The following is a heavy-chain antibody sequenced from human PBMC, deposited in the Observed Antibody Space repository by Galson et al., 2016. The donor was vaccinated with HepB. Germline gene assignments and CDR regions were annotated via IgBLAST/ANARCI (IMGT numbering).Heavy chain of an antibody. V-gene: IGHV4-4*02. CDR1: GASISTNNL. CDR2: IYHTGDT. D-gene: IGHD2-2*01. J-gene: IGHJ4*02. CDR3: AKTRLLCPSSTCYGVGLDS. Sequence: ETLSPTCAVSGASISTNNLWHWVRQSPGKGLEWIGEIYHTGDTNYNPSLRSRVTLSVDKSKNQFSLKLNSVTAANTAVYYCAKTRLLCPSSTCYGVGLDSWGQGTLVTVSA.